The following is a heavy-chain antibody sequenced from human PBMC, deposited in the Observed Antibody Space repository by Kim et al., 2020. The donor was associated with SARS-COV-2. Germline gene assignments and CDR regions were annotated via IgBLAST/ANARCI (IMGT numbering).Heavy chain of an antibody. Sequence: GGSLRLSCAASGFTFSSYGMHWVRQAPGKGLEWVAVISYDGSNKYYADSVKGRFTISRDNSKNTLYLQMNSLRVEDTAVYYCAKEEAYSSSWYDFDYWGQGTLVTVSS. CDR2: ISYDGSNK. J-gene: IGHJ4*02. D-gene: IGHD6-13*01. V-gene: IGHV3-30*18. CDR3: AKEEAYSSSWYDFDY. CDR1: GFTFSSYG.